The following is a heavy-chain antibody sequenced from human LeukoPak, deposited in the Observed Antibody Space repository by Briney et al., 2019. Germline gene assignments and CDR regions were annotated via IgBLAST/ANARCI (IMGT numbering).Heavy chain of an antibody. CDR3: ARAPYGDYVDY. CDR1: GGSIGSFY. Sequence: SETLSLTCTVSGGSIGSFYWTWIRQPPGKGLEWIGYIYNSGTTNYNPSLKSRVTISVDTSKNQFSLKLNSVTAADTAVYYCARAPYGDYVDYWGQGTLVTVSS. CDR2: IYNSGTT. J-gene: IGHJ4*02. D-gene: IGHD4-17*01. V-gene: IGHV4-59*01.